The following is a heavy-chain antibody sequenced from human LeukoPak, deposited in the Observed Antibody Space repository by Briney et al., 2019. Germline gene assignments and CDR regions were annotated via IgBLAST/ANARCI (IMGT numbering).Heavy chain of an antibody. V-gene: IGHV1-8*01. CDR3: ARGSSYSYGYYYYYYYGMDV. Sequence: EASVKVSCQASGYTFTSYDINWVRQATGQGLEWMGWMNPNSGNTGYAQKFQGRVTMTRNTSISTAYMELSSLRSEGTAVYYCARGSSYSYGYYYYYYYGMDVWGQGTTVTVSS. D-gene: IGHD5-18*01. CDR2: MNPNSGNT. J-gene: IGHJ6*02. CDR1: GYTFTSYD.